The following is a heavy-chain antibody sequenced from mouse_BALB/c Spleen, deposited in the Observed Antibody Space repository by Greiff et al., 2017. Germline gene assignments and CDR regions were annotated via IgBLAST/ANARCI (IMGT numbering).Heavy chain of an antibody. CDR2: ISSGSSTI. Sequence: EVQLQESGGGLVQPGGSRKLSCEASGFTFSSFGMHWVRQAPEKGLEWVGYISSGSSTIYYADTVKGRFTISKDNPKNTLFLQMTSLKSEDTAMYYGARALCDCDEYYYAMDYWGQGTSVTVSS. CDR1: GFTFSSFG. D-gene: IGHD2-4*01. V-gene: IGHV5-17*02. J-gene: IGHJ4*01. CDR3: ARALCDCDEYYYAMDY.